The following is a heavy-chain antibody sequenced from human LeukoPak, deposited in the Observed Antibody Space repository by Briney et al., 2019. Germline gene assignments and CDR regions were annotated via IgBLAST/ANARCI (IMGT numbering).Heavy chain of an antibody. Sequence: GGSLRLSCAGSGFTFSQNDMHWVRQTTERGLEWVSAINIEGATFYSASVKGRFSISRVNAKYALYLQMNSLRAEDTAVYFCTREPPVPGSWYFDLWGRGTQVTVSS. CDR3: TREPPVPGSWYFDL. CDR1: GFTFSQND. J-gene: IGHJ2*01. V-gene: IGHV3-13*01. CDR2: INIEGAT. D-gene: IGHD6-19*01.